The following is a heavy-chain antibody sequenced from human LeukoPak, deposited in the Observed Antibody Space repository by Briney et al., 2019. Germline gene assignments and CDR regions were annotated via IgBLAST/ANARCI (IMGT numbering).Heavy chain of an antibody. CDR1: GFTFNTYW. CDR3: ARVGYCSSTSCYGYDY. Sequence: PGGSLRLSCAASGFTFNTYWMSWVRQAPGKGLEWVANIKEDGSEQYHAASVEGRFTISRDNAKNSLYLQMNSLRAEDTAVYYCARVGYCSSTSCYGYDYWGQGTLVTVSS. V-gene: IGHV3-7*03. J-gene: IGHJ4*02. D-gene: IGHD2-2*01. CDR2: IKEDGSEQ.